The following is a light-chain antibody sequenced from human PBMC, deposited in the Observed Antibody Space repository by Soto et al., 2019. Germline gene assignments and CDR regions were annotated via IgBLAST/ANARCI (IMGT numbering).Light chain of an antibody. CDR2: GAS. J-gene: IGKJ1*01. V-gene: IGKV3-15*01. CDR1: QSVSSS. Sequence: EIVMTQSPATLSLSPGERATLSCRASQSVSSSLAWYQQKPVQAPRLLIYGASTRATGIPARFSGSGSGTEFTLTISSLQPDDFATYYCQQYNGYSTWTFGQGTKVDIK. CDR3: QQYNGYSTWT.